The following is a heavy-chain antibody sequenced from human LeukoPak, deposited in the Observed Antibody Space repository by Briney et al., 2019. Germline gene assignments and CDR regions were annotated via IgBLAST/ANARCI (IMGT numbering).Heavy chain of an antibody. CDR2: IYYSGTT. CDR3: ARVRQYCTNGVCFYTRFDY. Sequence: PSETLSLTCSVSGDSISSYYWSWIRQPPGKGLEWIGSIYYSGTTNYNPSLKSRVTISVDTSKTQFSLKLSSVTAADTAVYYCARVRQYCTNGVCFYTRFDYWGQGTLVTVSS. J-gene: IGHJ4*02. V-gene: IGHV4-59*01. CDR1: GDSISSYY. D-gene: IGHD2-8*01.